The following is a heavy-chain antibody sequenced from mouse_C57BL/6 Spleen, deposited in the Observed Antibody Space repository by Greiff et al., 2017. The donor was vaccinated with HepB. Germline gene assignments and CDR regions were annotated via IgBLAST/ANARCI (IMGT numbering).Heavy chain of an antibody. Sequence: VKLQESGAELVKPGASVKISCKASGYAFSSYWMNWVKQRPGKGLEWIGQIYPGDGDTNYNGKFKGKATLTADKSSSTAYMQLSSLTSEDSAVYCCASAPAYYSNPFAYWGQGTLVTVSA. V-gene: IGHV1-80*01. CDR1: GYAFSSYW. CDR2: IYPGDGDT. D-gene: IGHD2-5*01. J-gene: IGHJ3*01. CDR3: ASAPAYYSNPFAY.